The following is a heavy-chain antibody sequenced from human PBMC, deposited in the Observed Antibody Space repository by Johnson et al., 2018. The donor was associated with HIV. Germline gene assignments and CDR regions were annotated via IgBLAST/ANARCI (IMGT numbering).Heavy chain of an antibody. J-gene: IGHJ3*02. D-gene: IGHD3-10*01. Sequence: QMQLVESGGVVVQPGGSLRLSCTASGFTFSNYAIHWVRQAPGKGLEWVTVISYDGSNQYYADSVKGRFTISRDNSKNTLYLQMYSLRAEDTALYYCARLRRSYSEGYVFDIWGQGTMVTVSS. CDR3: ARLRRSYSEGYVFDI. V-gene: IGHV3-30*04. CDR1: GFTFSNYA. CDR2: ISYDGSNQ.